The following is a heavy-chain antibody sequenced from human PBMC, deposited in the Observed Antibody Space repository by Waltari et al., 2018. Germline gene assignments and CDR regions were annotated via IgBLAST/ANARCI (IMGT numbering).Heavy chain of an antibody. CDR1: GYSISSGYY. J-gene: IGHJ4*02. Sequence: QVQLQESGPGLVKPSETLSLTCAVSGYSISSGYYWGWIQQPPGKGLEWIGNIYHSGSTYYNPSLKSRVTISVDTSKNQFSLKLSSVTAADTAVYYCARHVYTTLDYWGQGTLVTVSS. D-gene: IGHD3-16*01. CDR2: IYHSGST. CDR3: ARHVYTTLDY. V-gene: IGHV4-38-2*01.